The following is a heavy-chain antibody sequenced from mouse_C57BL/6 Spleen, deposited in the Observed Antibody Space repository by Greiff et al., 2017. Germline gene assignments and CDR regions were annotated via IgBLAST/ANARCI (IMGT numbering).Heavy chain of an antibody. J-gene: IGHJ4*01. CDR2: FYPGSGSI. V-gene: IGHV1-62-2*01. Sequence: QVQLKQSGAELVKPGASVKLSCKASGYTFTEYTIHWVKQRSGQGLEWIGWFYPGSGSIKYNEKFKDKATLTADKSSSTVYMELSRLTSEDSAVYFCARHETPYYYGSSYPFAMDYWGQGTSVTVSS. CDR1: GYTFTEYT. D-gene: IGHD1-1*01. CDR3: ARHETPYYYGSSYPFAMDY.